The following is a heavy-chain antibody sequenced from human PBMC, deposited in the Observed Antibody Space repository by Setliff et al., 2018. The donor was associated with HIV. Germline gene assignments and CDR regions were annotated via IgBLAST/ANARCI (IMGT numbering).Heavy chain of an antibody. Sequence: GASVKVSCKASGYTFNNYGISWVRQAPGQGLEWMGWINTHSGYTNYAQKFQGRVTITAGESTSTAYMELRSLRSDDTAVYYCARDPLYYYDSSGYPDYWGQGTLVTVSS. V-gene: IGHV1-18*01. CDR2: INTHSGYT. D-gene: IGHD3-22*01. J-gene: IGHJ4*02. CDR1: GYTFNNYG. CDR3: ARDPLYYYDSSGYPDY.